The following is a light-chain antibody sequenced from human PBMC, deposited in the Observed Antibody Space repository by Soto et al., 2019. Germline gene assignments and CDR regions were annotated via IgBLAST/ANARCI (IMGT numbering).Light chain of an antibody. Sequence: EIVLTQSPGTLSLSPGERATLSCRASQSVSSSYLAWYQQKPGQAPRLLIYGASSRATGILDRFSGSGSGTDFTLTISRLEPEDFALYYCQQYGSPPGLTFGGGTKVEIK. J-gene: IGKJ4*01. V-gene: IGKV3-20*01. CDR3: QQYGSPPGLT. CDR1: QSVSSSY. CDR2: GAS.